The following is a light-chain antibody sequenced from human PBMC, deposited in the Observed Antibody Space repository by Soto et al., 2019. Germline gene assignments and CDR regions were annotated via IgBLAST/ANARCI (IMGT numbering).Light chain of an antibody. CDR2: AAS. Sequence: AIQMTQSPSSLSASVGDRVTITCRASQGIRNDLGWYQQKPGKAPKLLIYAASTIQSGVPSRFSGSGSGTDFTLTISSLQPEDFATYYCLQDYHHPLIFGGGTKVEIE. J-gene: IGKJ4*01. CDR3: LQDYHHPLI. CDR1: QGIRND. V-gene: IGKV1-6*01.